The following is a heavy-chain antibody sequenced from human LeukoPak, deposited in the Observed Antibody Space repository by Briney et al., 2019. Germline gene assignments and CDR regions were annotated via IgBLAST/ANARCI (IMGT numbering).Heavy chain of an antibody. J-gene: IGHJ5*02. V-gene: IGHV1-18*01. Sequence: ASVKVSCKATGYTFTSYGISWVRQAPGQGLEWMGWISSNSDNTNYAQKLQGRVTMTTDTSTSTAYMELRSLRSDDTAVYYCARDLGLNWFDPWGQRTLVTVSS. CDR2: ISSNSDNT. CDR3: ARDLGLNWFDP. D-gene: IGHD3-16*01. CDR1: GYTFTSYG.